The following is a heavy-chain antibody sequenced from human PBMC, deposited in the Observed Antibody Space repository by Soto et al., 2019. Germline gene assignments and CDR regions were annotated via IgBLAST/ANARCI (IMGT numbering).Heavy chain of an antibody. J-gene: IGHJ6*03. CDR2: INHSGST. V-gene: IGHV4-34*01. CDR1: GGSFSGYY. Sequence: SETLSLTCAVYGGSFSGYYWSWIRQPPGKGLEWIGEINHSGSTNYNPSLKSRVTISVDASKNQFSLKLSSVTAADTAVYYCARGPAGSREKMHYYYMDVWGKGTTVTVSS. D-gene: IGHD2-15*01. CDR3: ARGPAGSREKMHYYYMDV.